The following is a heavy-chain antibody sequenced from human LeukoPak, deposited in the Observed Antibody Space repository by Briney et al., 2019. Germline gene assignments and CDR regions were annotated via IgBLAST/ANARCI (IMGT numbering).Heavy chain of an antibody. CDR3: ASLGDGYNPAVYAFDY. D-gene: IGHD5-24*01. CDR1: GGSISSYY. Sequence: KPSETLSLTCTVSGGSISSYYWSWIRQPTGNGLEWIGYIYYSGSTNYNPSLKSRVTISVDTSKNQFSLKLSSVTAADTAVYYCASLGDGYNPAVYAFDYWGQGTLVTVSS. J-gene: IGHJ4*02. V-gene: IGHV4-59*01. CDR2: IYYSGST.